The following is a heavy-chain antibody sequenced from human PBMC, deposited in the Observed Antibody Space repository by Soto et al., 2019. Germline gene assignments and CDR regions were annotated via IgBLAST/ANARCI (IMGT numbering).Heavy chain of an antibody. V-gene: IGHV5-51*01. Sequence: GESLKISGRSSGYSFTSYWIGWVRQMPGKGLEWMGIIYPGDSDTRYSPSFQGQVTISADKSISTAYLQWSSLKASDTAMYYCARGVEMATITAGAFDIWGQGTMVTVSS. J-gene: IGHJ3*02. CDR1: GYSFTSYW. CDR2: IYPGDSDT. CDR3: ARGVEMATITAGAFDI. D-gene: IGHD5-12*01.